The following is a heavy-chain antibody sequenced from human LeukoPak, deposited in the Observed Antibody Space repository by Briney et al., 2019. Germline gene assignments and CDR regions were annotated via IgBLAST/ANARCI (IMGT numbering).Heavy chain of an antibody. CDR1: GFTFSSYA. CDR3: ARGRIGATSFDY. D-gene: IGHD3-16*01. V-gene: IGHV3-23*01. CDR2: ISGSGGST. J-gene: IGHJ4*02. Sequence: GGSLRLSCEASGFTFSSYAMSWVRQAPGKGLEWVSAISGSGGSTYYADSVKGRFTISRDNSKNTLYLQMNSLRAEDTAVYYCARGRIGATSFDYWGQGTLVTVSS.